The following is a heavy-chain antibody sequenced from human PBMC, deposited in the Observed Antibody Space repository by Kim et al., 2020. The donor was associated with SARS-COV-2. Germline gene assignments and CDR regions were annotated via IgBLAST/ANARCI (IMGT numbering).Heavy chain of an antibody. Sequence: GGSLRLSCAASGFTFDDYAMHWVRQAPGKGLEWVSGISWNSGSIGYADSVKGRFTISRDNAKNSLYLQMNSLRAEDTALYYCAKDREPYSYGYRSWFDPWGQGTLVTVSS. CDR1: GFTFDDYA. V-gene: IGHV3-9*01. D-gene: IGHD5-18*01. CDR2: ISWNSGSI. CDR3: AKDREPYSYGYRSWFDP. J-gene: IGHJ5*02.